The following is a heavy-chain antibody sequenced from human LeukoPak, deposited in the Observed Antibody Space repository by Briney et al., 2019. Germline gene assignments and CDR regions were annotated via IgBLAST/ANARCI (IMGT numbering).Heavy chain of an antibody. D-gene: IGHD3-16*02. CDR3: TSLGGFGGVIVSNY. Sequence: GGSLRLSCAASGFTFSGSAMHWVRQASGKGLEWVGRIRSKANSYATAYAASVKGRVTISRDDSKNTAYLQMNSLQTEDTAVYYCTSLGGFGGVIVSNYWGQGTLVTVSS. V-gene: IGHV3-73*01. J-gene: IGHJ4*02. CDR1: GFTFSGSA. CDR2: IRSKANSYAT.